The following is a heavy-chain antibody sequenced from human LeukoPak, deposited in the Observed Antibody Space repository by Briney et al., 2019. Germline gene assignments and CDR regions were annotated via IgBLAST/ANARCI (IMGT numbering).Heavy chain of an antibody. CDR1: GFTFTSSA. D-gene: IGHD1-26*01. J-gene: IGHJ4*02. V-gene: IGHV1-58*01. CDR2: IVVGSGNT. Sequence: ASVKVSCKASGFTFTSSAVQWVRQARGQRLEWIGWIVVGSGNTNYAQKFQERVTITRDMSTSTAYMELSSLRSEDTAVYYCAADRSDSGSYYVLDYWGQGTLVTVSS. CDR3: AADRSDSGSYYVLDY.